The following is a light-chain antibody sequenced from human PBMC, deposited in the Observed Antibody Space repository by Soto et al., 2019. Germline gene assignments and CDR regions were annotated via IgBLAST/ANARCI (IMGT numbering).Light chain of an antibody. Sequence: QSVLTQSSSASASLGSSVKLTCTLISGHSSYIIAWHQQQPGKAPRYLMKLEGSGSYNKGSGVPDRFSGSSSGADRYINISNLQSEDEADYYCETWDSNWVFGGGNQLTVL. V-gene: IGLV4-60*03. CDR2: LEGSGSY. CDR3: ETWDSNWV. CDR1: SGHSSYI. J-gene: IGLJ7*01.